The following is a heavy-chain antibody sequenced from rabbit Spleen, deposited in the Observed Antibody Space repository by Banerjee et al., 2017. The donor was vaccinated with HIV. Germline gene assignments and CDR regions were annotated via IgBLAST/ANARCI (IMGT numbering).Heavy chain of an antibody. CDR2: INAATAKP. CDR3: ARDEEYWGFQFKL. CDR1: GFSFSDRDV. J-gene: IGHJ4*01. Sequence: QEQLEESGRGLVRPEGSLTLTCKASGFSFSDRDVMCWVRQAPGKGLEWIACINAATAKPVYATWAKGRFTISRTSSTTVTLQMTSLTAADTATYFCARDEEYWGFQFKLWGPGTLVTVS. V-gene: IGHV1S45*01. D-gene: IGHD3-1*01.